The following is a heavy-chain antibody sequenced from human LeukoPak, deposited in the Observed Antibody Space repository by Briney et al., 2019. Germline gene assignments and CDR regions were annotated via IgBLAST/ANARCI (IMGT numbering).Heavy chain of an antibody. CDR3: ARDIASRGVILNYFDY. Sequence: PGGSLRLSCAASGFTFSSYSMHWVRQAPGKGLEWVSYISSSSSTIYYADSVKGRFTISRDNAKNSLYLQMNSLRAEDTAVYYCARDIASRGVILNYFDYWGQGTLVTVSS. J-gene: IGHJ4*02. CDR2: ISSSSSTI. V-gene: IGHV3-48*01. D-gene: IGHD3-10*01. CDR1: GFTFSSYS.